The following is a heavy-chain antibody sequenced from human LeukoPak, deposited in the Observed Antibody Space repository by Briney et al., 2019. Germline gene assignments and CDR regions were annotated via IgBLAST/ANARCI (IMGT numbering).Heavy chain of an antibody. CDR1: GGSISSSSYY. D-gene: IGHD5-18*01. CDR3: ARGLADTAMGY. Sequence: KPSETLSLTCTVSGGSISSSSYYWGWIRQPPGKGLEWVGEINHSGGTNYTPSLKSRVTISLDTSKNQFSLKLSSVTAADTAVYYCARGLADTAMGYWGQGTLVTVSS. J-gene: IGHJ4*02. CDR2: INHSGGT. V-gene: IGHV4-39*07.